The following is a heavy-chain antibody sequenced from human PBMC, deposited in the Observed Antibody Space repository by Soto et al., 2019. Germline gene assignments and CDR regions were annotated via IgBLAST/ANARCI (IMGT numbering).Heavy chain of an antibody. CDR1: GYAFGDYD. D-gene: IGHD1-1*01. J-gene: IGHJ5*02. CDR2: MNPNSANT. V-gene: IGHV1-8*01. Sequence: ASVKVSCKASGYAFGDYDISWVRQAPGQGLEWMGWMNPNSANTGYAQKFQGRVSMTRDMSISTAYMGLSRLRPEDTAIYYCARMATYGTLNWFDPWGQGALVTVSS. CDR3: ARMATYGTLNWFDP.